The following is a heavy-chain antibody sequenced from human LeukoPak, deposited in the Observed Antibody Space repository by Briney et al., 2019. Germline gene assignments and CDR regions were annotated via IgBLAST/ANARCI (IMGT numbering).Heavy chain of an antibody. J-gene: IGHJ6*03. D-gene: IGHD2-2*03. Sequence: SETLSLTCAVYGGSFSGYYWSWIRQPPGKGLEWIGEINHSGSTNYNPSLKSRVTISVDTSKNQFSLKLSSVTAADTAVYYCARLGIVVVPAAIRFYYYYYMDVWGKGTTVTISS. CDR1: GGSFSGYY. V-gene: IGHV4-34*01. CDR3: ARLGIVVVPAAIRFYYYYYMDV. CDR2: INHSGST.